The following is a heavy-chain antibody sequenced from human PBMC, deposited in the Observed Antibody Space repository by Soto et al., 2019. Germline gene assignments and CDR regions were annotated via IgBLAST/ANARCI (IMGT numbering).Heavy chain of an antibody. CDR2: ITINGNT. D-gene: IGHD1-7*01. CDR1: GGSFKSGSYS. V-gene: IGHV4-61*02. J-gene: IGHJ1*01. Sequence: SETLSLTCTVSGGSFKSGSYSWSWIRQPAGKGLEWIGRITINGNTQKNPSFKSRVTMSIDTSRNHFSLNLQSATAADTALYYCARETGENWTYEALWGPGTLVTVSS. CDR3: ARETGENWTYEAL.